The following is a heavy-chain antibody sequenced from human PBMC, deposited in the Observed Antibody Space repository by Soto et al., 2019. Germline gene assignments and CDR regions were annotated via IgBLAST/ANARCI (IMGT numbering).Heavy chain of an antibody. CDR2: IIPILGIA. CDR1: GGTFSSYT. J-gene: IGHJ4*02. Sequence: QVQLVQSGAEVKKPGSSVKVSCKASGGTFSSYTISWVRQAPGQGLEWMGRIIPILGIANYAQKLQGRVTITADKSTSTAYMELSSLRSEDTAVYYCARGVSRVRASPFDYWGQGTLVTVSS. V-gene: IGHV1-69*02. D-gene: IGHD3-10*01. CDR3: ARGVSRVRASPFDY.